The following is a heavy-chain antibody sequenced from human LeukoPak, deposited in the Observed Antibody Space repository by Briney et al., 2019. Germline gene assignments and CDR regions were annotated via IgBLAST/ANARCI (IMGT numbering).Heavy chain of an antibody. J-gene: IGHJ4*02. CDR3: ARGRRLTGYYDFDY. D-gene: IGHD3-9*01. V-gene: IGHV1-8*02. Sequence: ASVKVSCKASGGTFSSYAISWVRQATGQGLEWMGWMNPNSGNTGYAQRFQGRVTMTRNTSISTAYMELSSLTSEDTAVYYCARGRRLTGYYDFDYWGQGTLVTVSS. CDR2: MNPNSGNT. CDR1: GGTFSSYA.